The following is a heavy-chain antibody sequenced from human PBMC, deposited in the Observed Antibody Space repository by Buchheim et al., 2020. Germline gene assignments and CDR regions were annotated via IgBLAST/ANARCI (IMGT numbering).Heavy chain of an antibody. J-gene: IGHJ4*02. CDR1: GFTFSSYS. V-gene: IGHV3-48*01. CDR3: ASPGELWFGADAFDY. D-gene: IGHD3-10*01. CDR2: ISSSSSTI. Sequence: EVQLVESGGGLVQPGGSLRLSCAASGFTFSSYSMNWVRQAPGKGLEWVSYISSSSSTIYYADSVKGRFTISRGNAKNSLYLQMNSLRAEDTAVYYCASPGELWFGADAFDYWGQGTL.